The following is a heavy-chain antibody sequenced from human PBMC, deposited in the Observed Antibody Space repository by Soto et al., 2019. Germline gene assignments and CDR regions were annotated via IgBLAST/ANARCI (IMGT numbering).Heavy chain of an antibody. D-gene: IGHD1-26*01. J-gene: IGHJ4*02. CDR3: ARDMGKWELLGANAFDI. CDR2: ISSSSSYI. Sequence: GGSLRLSCAASGFTFSSYSMNWVRQAPGKGLEWVSSISSSSSYIYYADSVKGRFTISRDNAKNSLYLQMNSLRAEDTAVYYCARDMGKWELLGANAFDIWGQGTLVTVSS. CDR1: GFTFSSYS. V-gene: IGHV3-21*01.